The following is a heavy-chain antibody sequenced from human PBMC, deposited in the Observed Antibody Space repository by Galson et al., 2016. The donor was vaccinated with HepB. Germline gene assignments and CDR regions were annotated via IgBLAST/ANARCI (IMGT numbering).Heavy chain of an antibody. CDR1: GFNFGSKA. V-gene: IGHV1-58*02. J-gene: IGHJ4*02. CDR2: IVFGSGNT. D-gene: IGHD1-26*01. CDR3: AMDRLGGLAY. Sequence: SVKVSCKASGFNFGSKAIHWVRQARGQHLEWIGWIVFGSGNTNFAQDLQERVTFARDISTNTVHMDLGGLTSDDTAVYYCAMDRLGGLAYWGQGTQVTVS.